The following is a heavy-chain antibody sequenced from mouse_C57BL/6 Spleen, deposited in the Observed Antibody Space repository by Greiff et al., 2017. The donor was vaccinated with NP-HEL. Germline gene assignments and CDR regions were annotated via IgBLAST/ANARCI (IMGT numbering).Heavy chain of an antibody. CDR3: ARGGITTVVDWYFDV. CDR2: INPNYGTT. V-gene: IGHV1-39*01. J-gene: IGHJ1*03. D-gene: IGHD1-1*01. CDR1: GYSFTDYN. Sequence: LVESGPELVKPGASVKISCKASGYSFTDYNMNWVKQSNGKSLEWIGVINPNYGTTSYNQKFKGKATLTVDQSSSTAYMQLNSLTSEDSAVYYCARGGITTVVDWYFDVWGTGTTVTVSS.